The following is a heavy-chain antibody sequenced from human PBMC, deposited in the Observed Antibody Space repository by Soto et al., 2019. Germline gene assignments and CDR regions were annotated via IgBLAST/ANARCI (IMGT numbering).Heavy chain of an antibody. V-gene: IGHV1-69*12. CDR1: GGTFSSYA. D-gene: IGHD6-6*01. J-gene: IGHJ6*02. CDR2: IIPMFGTA. Sequence: QVQLVQSGAEVKKPGSSVKVSCKASGGTFSSYAISWVRQAPGQGLEWMGGIIPMFGTADYAQRFQGRVTLTGEDSTSPAEIERSSLRSEDSAVYYCARHSSSTNYCYYGMDVGGHGTTVTVSS. CDR3: ARHSSSTNYCYYGMDV.